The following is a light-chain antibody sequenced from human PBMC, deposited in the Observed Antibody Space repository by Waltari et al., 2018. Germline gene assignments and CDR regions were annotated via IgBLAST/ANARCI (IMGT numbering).Light chain of an antibody. Sequence: EIVLTQSPGTLSLSPGERATLSCRASQTVRTTYLAWYQQKTGQAPTLLIYGASSRATGIPERISGSGSGTDFSLTISSLEPEDFAVDYCQQYDISPLTFGGGTKVEIK. CDR2: GAS. CDR1: QTVRTTY. CDR3: QQYDISPLT. V-gene: IGKV3-20*01. J-gene: IGKJ4*01.